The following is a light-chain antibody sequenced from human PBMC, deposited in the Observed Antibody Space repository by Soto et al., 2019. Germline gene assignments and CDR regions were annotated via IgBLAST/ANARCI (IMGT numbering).Light chain of an antibody. CDR2: GAS. Sequence: EIVLTQSPGTLSLSPGERATLSCRASQSVSSSYLAWYQQRPGQAPRLLIFGASSRAAGTPDRFSGSGSGTDFTLTISSLEPEDFAVYYCQQYGSSPRTFGLGTKVEIK. V-gene: IGKV3-20*01. CDR1: QSVSSSY. CDR3: QQYGSSPRT. J-gene: IGKJ1*01.